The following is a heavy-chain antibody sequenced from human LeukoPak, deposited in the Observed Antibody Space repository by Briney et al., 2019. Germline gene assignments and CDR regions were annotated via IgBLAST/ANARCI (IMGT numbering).Heavy chain of an antibody. V-gene: IGHV1-2*02. D-gene: IGHD2-21*02. CDR3: ARERDIVVVTAISWYFDL. CDR1: GYTFTGYY. CDR2: INPNSGGT. J-gene: IGHJ2*01. Sequence: ASVKVSCKASGYTFTGYYMHWVRQAPGQGLEWMGWINPNSGGTNYAQKFQGRVTMTRDTSISTAYMGLSRLRSDDTAVYYCARERDIVVVTAISWYFDLWGRGTLVTVSS.